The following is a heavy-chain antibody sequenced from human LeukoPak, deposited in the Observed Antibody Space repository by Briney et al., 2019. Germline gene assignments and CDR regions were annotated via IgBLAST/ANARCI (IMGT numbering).Heavy chain of an antibody. Sequence: SETLSLTCTVSGGSISSSSYYWGWIRQPPGKGLEWIGSIYYSGSTNYNPSLKSRVTISVDTSKNQFSLKLSSVTAADTAVYYCARGDDGYNTFDYWGQGTLVTVSS. D-gene: IGHD5-24*01. CDR1: GGSISSSSYY. CDR3: ARGDDGYNTFDY. CDR2: IYYSGST. V-gene: IGHV4-39*07. J-gene: IGHJ4*02.